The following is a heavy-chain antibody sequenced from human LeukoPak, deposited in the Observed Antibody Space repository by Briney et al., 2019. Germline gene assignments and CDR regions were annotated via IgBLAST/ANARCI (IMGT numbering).Heavy chain of an antibody. CDR1: GGSPSSYY. CDR2: IYYSGST. CDR3: ARSARWLPFDY. V-gene: IGHV4-59*01. Sequence: LSLTCTVSGGSPSSYYWSWVRQPPGKGLEWIGYIYYSGSTNYNPSLKSRVTISVDTSKNQFSLKLSSVTAADTAVYYCARSARWLPFDYWGQGTLVTVSS. D-gene: IGHD5-24*01. J-gene: IGHJ4*02.